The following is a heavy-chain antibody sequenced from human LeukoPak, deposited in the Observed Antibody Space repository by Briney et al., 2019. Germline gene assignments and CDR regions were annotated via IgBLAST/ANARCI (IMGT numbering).Heavy chain of an antibody. CDR3: ARGWDNNDSSGYSA. D-gene: IGHD3-22*01. CDR2: ISYDGSNK. J-gene: IGHJ4*02. V-gene: IGHV3-30-3*01. Sequence: PGRSLRLSCAASGFTFSSYAMHWVRQAPGKGLEWVAVISYDGSNKYYADSVKGRFTISRDNSKNTLYLQMNSLRVEDTAVYYCARGWDNNDSSGYSAWGQGTLVTVSS. CDR1: GFTFSSYA.